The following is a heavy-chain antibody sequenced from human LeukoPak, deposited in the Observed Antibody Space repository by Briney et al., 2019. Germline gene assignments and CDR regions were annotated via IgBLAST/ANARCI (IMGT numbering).Heavy chain of an antibody. CDR2: IYYGGST. CDR3: ARARLDSSGRFDY. Sequence: PSETLSLICTVSGGSISSYYWIWVRQSPGKGLEWIGYIYYGGSTDYNPSLKSRVTISKDTSKTQFSLRLSSVTAADTAVYYCARARLDSSGRFDYWGQGTLVTVSS. D-gene: IGHD3-22*01. CDR1: GGSISSYY. V-gene: IGHV4-59*01. J-gene: IGHJ4*02.